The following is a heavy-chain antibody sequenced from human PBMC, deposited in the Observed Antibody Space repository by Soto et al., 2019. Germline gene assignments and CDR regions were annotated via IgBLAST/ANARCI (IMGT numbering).Heavy chain of an antibody. CDR2: INRDGSKK. V-gene: IGHV3-7*05. D-gene: IGHD6-25*01. CDR3: ARDVSPGSSGLYRDGFDI. CDR1: GFTLSAYW. J-gene: IGHJ3*02. Sequence: EVQLEESGGDLVQPGGSLRLSCAASGFTLSAYWMTWVRQAPGKGLEWVANINRDGSKKSYLDSVRGRFTISRDNVGNSLYLQMDSLRADDTALYYCARDVSPGSSGLYRDGFDIWGQGTMVTVSS.